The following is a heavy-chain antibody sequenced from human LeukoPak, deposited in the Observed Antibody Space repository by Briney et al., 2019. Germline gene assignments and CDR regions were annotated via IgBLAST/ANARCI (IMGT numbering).Heavy chain of an antibody. V-gene: IGHV3-7*03. CDR1: GFTISSYW. CDR3: ARGGGLDV. J-gene: IGHJ6*02. Sequence: GGSLRLSCAASGFTISSYWMNWARQAPGKGLEWVASINHNGNVNYYVDSVKGRFTISRDNAKNSLYLQMSNLRAEDTAVYFCARGGGLDVWGQGATVTVSS. D-gene: IGHD3-16*01. CDR2: INHNGNVN.